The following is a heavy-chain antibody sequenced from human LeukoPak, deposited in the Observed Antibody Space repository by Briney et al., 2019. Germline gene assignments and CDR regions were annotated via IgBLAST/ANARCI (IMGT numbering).Heavy chain of an antibody. CDR3: ARDLAYSRLDY. Sequence: GGSLRLSCAVSGLTFSSSWMDWVRQAPGKGLEWVASINPDGNKKYSADSVKGRFTISRDNAENSLYLQMNSLRVEDTAFYYCARDLAYSRLDYWGQGMLDTVSS. CDR2: INPDGNKK. J-gene: IGHJ4*02. D-gene: IGHD5-18*01. V-gene: IGHV3-7*01. CDR1: GLTFSSSW.